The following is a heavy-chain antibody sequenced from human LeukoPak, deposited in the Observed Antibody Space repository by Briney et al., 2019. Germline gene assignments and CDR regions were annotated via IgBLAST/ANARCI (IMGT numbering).Heavy chain of an antibody. J-gene: IGHJ4*02. CDR1: GDSISSDRW. CDR3: ACHGGWSGPSE. CDR2: FHQSVST. D-gene: IGHD6-19*01. Sequence: PSETLSLTCAVSGDSISSDRWWSWVRQPPGKGLEYIGEFHQSVSTNYNPSLKSRLTISVDKSKNQFSLKLTSVTAADTAVYYCACHGGWSGPSEWGQGTLVTVSS. V-gene: IGHV4-4*02.